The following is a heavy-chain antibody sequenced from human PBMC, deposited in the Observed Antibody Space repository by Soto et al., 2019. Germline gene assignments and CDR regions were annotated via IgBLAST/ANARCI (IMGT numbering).Heavy chain of an antibody. V-gene: IGHV1-18*01. CDR3: AREQSYGGAFDY. J-gene: IGHJ4*02. CDR2: ISAYNGNT. CDR1: GYTFTSYG. D-gene: IGHD2-21*01. Sequence: QVQLVQSGAEVKKPGASVKVSCKASGYTFTSYGISWVRQAPGQGLEWLGWISAYNGNTNYAQKLQGRVTMTTDTSTRTAEMELRSMRSDDTAVYYCAREQSYGGAFDYWGQGTLVTVSA.